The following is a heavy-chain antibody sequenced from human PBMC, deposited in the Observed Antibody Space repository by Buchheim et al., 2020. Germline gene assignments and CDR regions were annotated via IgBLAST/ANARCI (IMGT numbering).Heavy chain of an antibody. CDR3: ARDDSGFYSGSFYYYYGMDV. D-gene: IGHD1-26*01. V-gene: IGHV4-4*02. Sequence: QVQLQESGPGLVKPSGTLSLTCAVSGGSISSSNWWSWVRQPPGKGLEWIGAIYHSGSTNYNPSLKSRVTISVDTSKNQFSLTLSSVTAADTAVYYCARDDSGFYSGSFYYYYGMDVWGQGTT. CDR1: GGSISSSNW. CDR2: IYHSGST. J-gene: IGHJ6*02.